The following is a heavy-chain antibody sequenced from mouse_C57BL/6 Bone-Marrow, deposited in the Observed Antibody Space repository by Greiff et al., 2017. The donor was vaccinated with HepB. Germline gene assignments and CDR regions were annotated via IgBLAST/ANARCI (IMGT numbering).Heavy chain of an antibody. D-gene: IGHD1-1*01. CDR1: GYAFSSSW. V-gene: IGHV1-82*01. J-gene: IGHJ4*01. CDR3: AREGGSSTDYYAMDY. Sequence: QVQLKESGPELVKPGASVKISCKASGYAFSSSWMNWVKQRPGKGLEWIGRIYPGDGDTNYNGKFKGKATLTADKSSSTAYMQLSSLTSEDSAVYFCAREGGSSTDYYAMDYWAQGTSVTVSS. CDR2: IYPGDGDT.